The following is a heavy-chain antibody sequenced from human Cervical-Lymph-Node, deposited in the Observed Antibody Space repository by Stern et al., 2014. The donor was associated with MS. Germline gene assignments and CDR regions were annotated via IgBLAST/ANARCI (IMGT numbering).Heavy chain of an antibody. CDR3: ASGTRSSWYFDF. CDR1: GGTFSSDA. Sequence: QVQLVESGAEVKKPGSSMKVSCKASGGTFSSDAIGWVRQAPGQGLEWVGGIIPIFETANYAQKFQGRVPITADQSTKTAYLELSSLTSGDTAMYFCASGTRSSWYFDFWGQGTLVTVST. CDR2: IIPIFETA. D-gene: IGHD6-13*01. V-gene: IGHV1-69*01. J-gene: IGHJ4*02.